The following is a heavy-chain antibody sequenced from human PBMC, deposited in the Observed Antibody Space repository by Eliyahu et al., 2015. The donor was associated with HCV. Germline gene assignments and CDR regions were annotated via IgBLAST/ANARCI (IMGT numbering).Heavy chain of an antibody. V-gene: IGHV3-11*01. CDR1: GFXFSGYY. CDR3: AGTGMHINYKWFDP. Sequence: QVQLVESGGGLVKPGGSLRLSCAASGFXFSGYYMSWVRQAPGMGLEWISYISPSGDIIYYADSAKGRFIISRDNAKNSLYLQVSNLRAEDTAVYFCAGTGMHINYKWFDPWGQGTLVIVSS. CDR2: ISPSGDII. D-gene: IGHD2-8*01. J-gene: IGHJ5*02.